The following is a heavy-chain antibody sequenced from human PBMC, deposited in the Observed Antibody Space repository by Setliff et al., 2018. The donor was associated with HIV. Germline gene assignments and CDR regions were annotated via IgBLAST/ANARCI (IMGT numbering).Heavy chain of an antibody. D-gene: IGHD1-1*01. Sequence: GGSLRLSCAASGFAFSSYXGKWVRQAPGKGLEWVSYISSSGSTIYYADSVKGRFTISRDNAKNSLFLQMNSLRAEDTAVYYCARDLDYYFDYWGQGTLVTVSS. CDR3: ARDLDYYFDY. CDR1: GFAFSSYX. J-gene: IGHJ4*02. V-gene: IGHV3-48*03. CDR2: ISSSGSTI.